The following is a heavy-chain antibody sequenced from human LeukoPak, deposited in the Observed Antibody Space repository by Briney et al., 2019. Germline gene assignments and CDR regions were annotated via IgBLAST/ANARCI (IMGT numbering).Heavy chain of an antibody. CDR1: GGSISSYY. CDR3: ARLGGRYCSGGSCYSSFHY. Sequence: SETLSLTCTVSGGSISSYYWSWIRQPPGKGLEWIGYIYYSGSTNYNPSLKSRVTISVDTSKNQFSLKLNSVTAADTAVYYCARLGGRYCSGGSCYSSFHYWGQGTLVTVSS. CDR2: IYYSGST. V-gene: IGHV4-59*08. J-gene: IGHJ4*02. D-gene: IGHD2-15*01.